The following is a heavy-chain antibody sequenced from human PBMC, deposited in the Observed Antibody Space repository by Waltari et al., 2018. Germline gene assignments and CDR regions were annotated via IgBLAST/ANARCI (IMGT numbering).Heavy chain of an antibody. D-gene: IGHD2-21*01. CDR3: AKDHGIAY. J-gene: IGHJ4*02. CDR2: ISNIGGDT. Sequence: QLLESGGGLVQPGGSLRLSCSDSGLTFSIFAMSWVRRAPGKGLGWVSGISNIGGDTYYADSVKGRFTISRDNSKKTLYLQMNNLRVEDTAVYYCAKDHGIAYWGQGTLVTVSS. V-gene: IGHV3-23*01. CDR1: GLTFSIFA.